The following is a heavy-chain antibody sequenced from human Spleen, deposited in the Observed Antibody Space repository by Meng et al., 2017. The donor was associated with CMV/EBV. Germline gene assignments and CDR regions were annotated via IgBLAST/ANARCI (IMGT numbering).Heavy chain of an antibody. Sequence: FPGYYMHWVRQAPGQGLEWMGWINPNSGGTNYAQKFQGRVTMTRDTSISTAYMELSSLRSDDTAVYYCARPYCSSTSCSSRFGMDVWGQGTTVTVSS. V-gene: IGHV1-2*02. CDR2: INPNSGGT. J-gene: IGHJ6*02. CDR1: FPGYY. D-gene: IGHD2-2*01. CDR3: ARPYCSSTSCSSRFGMDV.